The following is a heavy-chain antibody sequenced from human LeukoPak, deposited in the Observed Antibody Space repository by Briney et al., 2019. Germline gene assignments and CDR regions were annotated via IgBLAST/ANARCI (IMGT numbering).Heavy chain of an antibody. D-gene: IGHD3-10*01. CDR3: ARALGGPYYGSGSYYGVDY. CDR2: IWYDGSNK. Sequence: GGSLRLFCAASGFTFSSYGMHWVRQAPGKGLEWVAVIWYDGSNKYYADSVKGRFTISRDNSKNTLYLQMNSLRAEDTAVYYCARALGGPYYGSGSYYGVDYWGQGTLVTVSS. J-gene: IGHJ4*02. V-gene: IGHV3-33*01. CDR1: GFTFSSYG.